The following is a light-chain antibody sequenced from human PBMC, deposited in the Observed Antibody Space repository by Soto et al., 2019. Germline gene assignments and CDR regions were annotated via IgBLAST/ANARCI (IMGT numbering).Light chain of an antibody. J-gene: IGKJ1*01. CDR1: QDISNY. V-gene: IGKV1-39*01. CDR2: AAS. Sequence: DIRITQSPSSLSASVGDRVTITCQASQDISNYLNWYQQKPGKAPKLLIYAASSLQSGVPSRFSGSGSGTDFTLTISSLQPEDFATYYCQQYNNWPTWTFGQGTKVDIK. CDR3: QQYNNWPTWT.